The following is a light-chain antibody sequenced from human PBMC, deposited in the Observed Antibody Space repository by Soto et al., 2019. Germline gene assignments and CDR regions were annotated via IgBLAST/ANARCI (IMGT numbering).Light chain of an antibody. V-gene: IGKV3D-20*02. CDR3: QQHNNSPWT. Sequence: EIVLTQSPGTLSLSPGESAALSCRASQSITSNYLVWYRQQPGQAPRLLIYAISSRAAGIPDRFSGSGSGTEFTLTIPRLEPEDSAVYYCQQHNNSPWTFGQGTRVEI. J-gene: IGKJ1*01. CDR1: QSITSNY. CDR2: AIS.